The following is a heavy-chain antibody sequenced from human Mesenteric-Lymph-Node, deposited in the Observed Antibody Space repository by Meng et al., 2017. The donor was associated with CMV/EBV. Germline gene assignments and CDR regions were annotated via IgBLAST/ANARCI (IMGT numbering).Heavy chain of an antibody. CDR3: ARVPPPITFAAVAYAFYGLDI. J-gene: IGHJ6*02. V-gene: IGHV4-61*01. Sequence: SETLSLTCTVSGGSVSRSTYYWSWIRQSPGKGLEWIGYIYHSMNTNYNPSLKSRVTISVDASKNQFSLKLSSVTAADTAVYYCARVPPPITFAAVAYAFYGLDIWGPGTTVTVSS. D-gene: IGHD1-20*01. CDR1: GGSVSRSTYY. CDR2: IYHSMNT.